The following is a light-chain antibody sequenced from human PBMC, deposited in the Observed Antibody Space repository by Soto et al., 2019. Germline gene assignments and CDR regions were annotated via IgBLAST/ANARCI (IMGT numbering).Light chain of an antibody. CDR1: QRISTY. CDR2: GSS. CDR3: QQSYSLPHT. J-gene: IGKJ2*01. Sequence: DIPMTQSPSSLSASVGDRVTITCRASQRISTYFNWYQQKPGKAPNLLIFGSSTLHSGVPSRFSGSGSGTDFILTISSLQPEDFATYYGQQSYSLPHTFGQGTKLEIK. V-gene: IGKV1-39*01.